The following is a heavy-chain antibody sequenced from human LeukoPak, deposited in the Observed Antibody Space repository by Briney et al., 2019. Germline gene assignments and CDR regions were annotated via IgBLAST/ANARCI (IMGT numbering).Heavy chain of an antibody. D-gene: IGHD3-10*01. CDR1: GFTFSGYW. V-gene: IGHV3-7*03. J-gene: IGHJ6*04. Sequence: GGSLRLSCAASGFTFSGYWLSWVRQAPGKGLEWVANIKQDGSERYYVDSVKGRFTISRDNAKNSLYLQMNSLRAEDTAVYYCARRRGISMVRGVRDYYYGMDVWGKGTTVTVSS. CDR2: IKQDGSER. CDR3: ARRRGISMVRGVRDYYYGMDV.